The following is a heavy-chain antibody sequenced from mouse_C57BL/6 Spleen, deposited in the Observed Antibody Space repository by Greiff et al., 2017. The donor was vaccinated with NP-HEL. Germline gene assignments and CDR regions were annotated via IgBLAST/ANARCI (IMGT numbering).Heavy chain of an antibody. CDR1: GFSLTSYG. D-gene: IGHD2-3*01. Sequence: VQLVESGPGLVQPSQSLSITCTVSGFSLTSYGVHWVRQSPGKGLEWLGVIWSGGSTDYNAAFISRLSISKDNSKSQVFFKMNSLQADDTAIYYCARFYDGYYDYAMDYWGQGTSVTVSS. CDR3: ARFYDGYYDYAMDY. CDR2: IWSGGST. V-gene: IGHV2-2*01. J-gene: IGHJ4*01.